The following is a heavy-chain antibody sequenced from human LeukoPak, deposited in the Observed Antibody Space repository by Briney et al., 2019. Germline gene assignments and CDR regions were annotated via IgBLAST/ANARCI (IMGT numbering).Heavy chain of an antibody. V-gene: IGHV4-61*08. CDR2: IYYSGST. D-gene: IGHD3-3*02. Sequence: PSETLSLTCTVSGASVSSGGYYWSWLRQPPGKGLEWIGYIYYSGSTNYNPSLKSRVTISVDTSKNQFSLKLSSVTAADTAVYYCARHFSAQFGPEAFDIWGQGTMVTVSS. CDR3: ARHFSAQFGPEAFDI. CDR1: GASVSSGGYY. J-gene: IGHJ3*02.